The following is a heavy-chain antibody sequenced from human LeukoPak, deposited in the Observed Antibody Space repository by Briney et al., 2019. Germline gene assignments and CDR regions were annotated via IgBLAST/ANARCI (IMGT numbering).Heavy chain of an antibody. J-gene: IGHJ3*02. Sequence: GGSLRLSCAASGFTFSDYYMSWVRQAPEKGREGVSAISGSGGSTYYADSVKGRFTISRDNSKNTLFLQMNSLRAEDTAVYYCAKDHLTVLLWFGELPDAFDIWGQGTMVTVSS. CDR2: ISGSGGST. V-gene: IGHV3-23*01. CDR3: AKDHLTVLLWFGELPDAFDI. CDR1: GFTFSDYY. D-gene: IGHD3-10*01.